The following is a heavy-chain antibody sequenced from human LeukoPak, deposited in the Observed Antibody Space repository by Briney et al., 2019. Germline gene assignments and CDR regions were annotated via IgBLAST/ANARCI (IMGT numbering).Heavy chain of an antibody. CDR3: ARVRTTVTTGPWSAFDI. V-gene: IGHV4-34*01. Sequence: PSETLSLTCAVYGGSFSGYYWSWIRQPPGKGLEWIGEINHSGSTNYNPSLKSRVTISVDRSKNQFSLKLSSVTAADTAVYYCARVRTTVTTGPWSAFDIWGQGTMVTVSS. J-gene: IGHJ3*02. D-gene: IGHD4-11*01. CDR1: GGSFSGYY. CDR2: INHSGST.